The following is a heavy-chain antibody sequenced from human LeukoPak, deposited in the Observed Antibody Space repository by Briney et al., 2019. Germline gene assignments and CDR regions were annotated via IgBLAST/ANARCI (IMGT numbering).Heavy chain of an antibody. Sequence: GGSLRLSCAASGFTFSDYYMSWIRQAPGKGLEWVSYISSSSSYTNYADSVKGRFTISRDNAKNSLYLQMNSLRAEDTAVYYCASDRSAVAGPNNWFDPWGQGTLVTVSS. D-gene: IGHD6-19*01. CDR3: ASDRSAVAGPNNWFDP. J-gene: IGHJ5*02. V-gene: IGHV3-11*06. CDR2: ISSSSSYT. CDR1: GFTFSDYY.